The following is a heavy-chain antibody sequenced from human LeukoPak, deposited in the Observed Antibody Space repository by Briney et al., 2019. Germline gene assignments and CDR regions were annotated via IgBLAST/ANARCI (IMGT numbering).Heavy chain of an antibody. CDR1: GFIFSNYG. Sequence: GRSLRVSCAASGFIFSNYGMHWVRQAPGKGLEWVAVVWSDGTTKNYADSVKGRFTISRDNSKNTLYMQMNSLRAEDTAVYYCARGHYYTDMLTNYWVRYFDYWGQGTLVTVSS. CDR2: VWSDGTTK. CDR3: ARGHYYTDMLTNYWVRYFDY. V-gene: IGHV3-33*01. D-gene: IGHD3-9*01. J-gene: IGHJ4*02.